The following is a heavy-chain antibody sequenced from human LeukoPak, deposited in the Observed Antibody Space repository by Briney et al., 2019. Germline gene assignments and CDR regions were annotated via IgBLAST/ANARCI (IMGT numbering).Heavy chain of an antibody. CDR1: GGSISSYY. D-gene: IGHD1-26*01. CDR3: AREVGHYFDY. CDR2: IYYRGST. Sequence: KSSETLSLTCTVSGGSISSYYWSWIRQPPGKGLEWIGYIYYRGSTNYNPSLKSRVTISVDTSKNQFSLRLSSVTAADTAVYYCAREVGHYFDYWGQGTLVTVSS. J-gene: IGHJ4*02. V-gene: IGHV4-59*01.